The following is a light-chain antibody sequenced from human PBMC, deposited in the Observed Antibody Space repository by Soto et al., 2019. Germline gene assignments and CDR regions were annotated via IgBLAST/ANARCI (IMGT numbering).Light chain of an antibody. CDR1: SSDVGAYDY. J-gene: IGLJ1*01. CDR3: SSFAGSNNFPYV. V-gene: IGLV2-8*01. CDR2: EIN. Sequence: QLVPTQPPSASGSPGQSVTISCTGTSSDVGAYDYVSWYQQHPGKAPKLMIYEINKRPSGVPDRFSGSKSGNTASLTVSGLQAEDEADYYCSSFAGSNNFPYVFGTGTKLTV.